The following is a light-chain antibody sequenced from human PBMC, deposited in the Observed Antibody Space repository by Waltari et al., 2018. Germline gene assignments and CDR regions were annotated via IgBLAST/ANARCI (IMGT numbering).Light chain of an antibody. CDR2: FSN. V-gene: IGLV3-21*01. CDR1: NIRKKN. J-gene: IGLJ7*01. Sequence: SYSLIPSRSVSVSPGQTANSSCWGDNIRKKNVQWYSQIPPRAPVMVIYFSNKRPSEIPDRFSGSKSGNTATLTIRGVEAGDEADYVCQAWDEKSNCAVFGGGTRLTVL. CDR3: QAWDEKSNCAV.